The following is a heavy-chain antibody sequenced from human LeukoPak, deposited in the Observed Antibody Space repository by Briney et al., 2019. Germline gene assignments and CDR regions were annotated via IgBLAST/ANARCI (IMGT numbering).Heavy chain of an antibody. V-gene: IGHV3-11*06. Sequence: GGSLRLSCAASGFTFSDYYMSWIRQAPGKGLEWVSYISSSSGYTNYADSAKGRFTISRDNAKNSRYLQMNSLRAEDTAVYYCARVGDYCSSTSCYAFYYCGQGTLVTVSS. CDR1: GFTFSDYY. J-gene: IGHJ4*02. CDR3: ARVGDYCSSTSCYAFYY. D-gene: IGHD2-2*01. CDR2: ISSSSGYT.